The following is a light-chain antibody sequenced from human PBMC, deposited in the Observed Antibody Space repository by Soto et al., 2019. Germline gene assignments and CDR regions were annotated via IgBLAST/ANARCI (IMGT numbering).Light chain of an antibody. CDR3: AAWDDSLNGLVV. V-gene: IGLV1-44*01. CDR2: SNN. Sequence: QSVLTQPPSASGIPGQRFTISCSGGSPNIGSNTVNWDQHLPGTAPKPLIYSNNQRPSGFPDRFSGSKSGTSASLAISGLQSEDEADYYCAAWDDSLNGLVVFGGGTKVTVL. J-gene: IGLJ2*01. CDR1: SPNIGSNT.